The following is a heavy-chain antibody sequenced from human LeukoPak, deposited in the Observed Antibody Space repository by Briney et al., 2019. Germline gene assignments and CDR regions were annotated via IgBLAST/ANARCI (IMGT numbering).Heavy chain of an antibody. CDR3: AKGSYSSGWSAPFDY. CDR2: ISYDGSNK. Sequence: PGGSLRLSCAASGFTFSSYGMHWVRQAPGKGLEWVAVISYDGSNKYYADSVKGRFTISRDNSKNTLYLQMNSLRAEDTAVYYCAKGSYSSGWSAPFDYWGQGTLVTVSS. V-gene: IGHV3-30*18. CDR1: GFTFSSYG. D-gene: IGHD6-19*01. J-gene: IGHJ4*02.